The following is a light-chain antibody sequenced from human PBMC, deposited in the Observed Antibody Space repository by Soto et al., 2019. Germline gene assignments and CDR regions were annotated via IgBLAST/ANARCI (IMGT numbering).Light chain of an antibody. CDR1: QSVTSNY. J-gene: IGKJ2*01. CDR2: LAS. Sequence: EIVLTQSPGTLSLSPGERATLSCRASQSVTSNYLAWDQQKPGQAPRLLIYLASTRATGVPDRFSAGGSGTDFTLTISRLEPEDFAVYYCHYYSWSPQYTFGQGTKLEIK. CDR3: HYYSWSPQYT. V-gene: IGKV3-20*01.